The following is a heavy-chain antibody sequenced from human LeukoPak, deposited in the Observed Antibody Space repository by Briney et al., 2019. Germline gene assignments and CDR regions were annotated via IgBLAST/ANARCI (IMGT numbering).Heavy chain of an antibody. CDR1: GYTFTSFA. D-gene: IGHD3-9*01. V-gene: IGHV7-4-1*02. CDR3: ARDNLWYYHILTAYYFDF. J-gene: IGHJ4*02. CDR2: INTNTGNP. Sequence: ASVKVSCKASGYTFTSFALNWVRQAPGQGLEWMGSINTNTGNPTYAQGFTGRFVFSLDTSVSTAYLHISSLKAEDTAVYFCARDNLWYYHILTAYYFDFWGQGTLVTVSS.